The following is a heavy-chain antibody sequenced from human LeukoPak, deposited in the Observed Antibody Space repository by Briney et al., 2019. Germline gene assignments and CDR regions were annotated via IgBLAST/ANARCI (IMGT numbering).Heavy chain of an antibody. CDR2: IIPILGIA. Sequence: SVKVSCKASGGTFSSYAISWVRQAPGQGLEWMGRIIPILGIANYAQKFQGRVTITADKSTSTAYMELSSLRSEDTAVYYCARLDGYYYYGMDVWGQGTTVTVSS. CDR3: ARLDGYYYYGMDV. CDR1: GGTFSSYA. D-gene: IGHD1-1*01. V-gene: IGHV1-69*04. J-gene: IGHJ6*02.